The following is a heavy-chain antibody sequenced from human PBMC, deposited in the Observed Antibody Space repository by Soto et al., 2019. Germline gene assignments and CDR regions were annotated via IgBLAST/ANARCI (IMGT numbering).Heavy chain of an antibody. D-gene: IGHD2-8*01. V-gene: IGHV3-66*01. CDR2: IYSGGST. CDR3: AAVSSNGPPAYYYYMGF. J-gene: IGHJ6*03. CDR1: GFTVGSNY. Sequence: PGGSLRLSCAASGFTVGSNYMSWVRQAPGKGLEWVSVIYSGGSTYYADSVKGRFTISRDNSKNTLYLQMNSLRAEDTAVYYCAAVSSNGPPAYYYYMGFWGTGTTVTVSS.